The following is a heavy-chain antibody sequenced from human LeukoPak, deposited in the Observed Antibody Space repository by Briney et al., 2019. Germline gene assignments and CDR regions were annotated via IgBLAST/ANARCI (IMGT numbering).Heavy chain of an antibody. CDR2: INPSGGST. CDR3: ARGPYSGDWHFDF. Sequence: ASVKVSCTASGYSFTSCFIHWVRRAPGQGLEWMGVINPSGGSTSYAQKFQGRVTTTRDTSTSTVSMELSSLRFEDTAVYYCARGPYSGDWHFDFWGQGTLVTVSS. D-gene: IGHD6-19*01. CDR1: GYSFTSCF. J-gene: IGHJ4*02. V-gene: IGHV1-46*01.